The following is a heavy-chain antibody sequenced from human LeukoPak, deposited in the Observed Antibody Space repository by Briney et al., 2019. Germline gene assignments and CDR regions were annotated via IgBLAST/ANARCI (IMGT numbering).Heavy chain of an antibody. D-gene: IGHD3-10*01. J-gene: IGHJ5*02. CDR3: ASSGITMVRGVIT. CDR2: IYTSGST. Sequence: PSETLSLTCTVSGGSISSYYWSWIRQPAGKGLEWIGRIYTSGSTNYNPSLKSRVTISVYTSKNQFSLKLSSVTAADTAVYYCASSGITMVRGVITWRQGTLVTVSS. CDR1: GGSISSYY. V-gene: IGHV4-4*07.